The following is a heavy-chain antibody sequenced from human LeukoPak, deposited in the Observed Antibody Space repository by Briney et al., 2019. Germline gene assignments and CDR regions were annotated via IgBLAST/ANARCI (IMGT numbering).Heavy chain of an antibody. CDR1: GFTFSSYS. CDR3: AREKYYYDSSGYSEFDY. CDR2: ISSSSSYI. J-gene: IGHJ4*02. V-gene: IGHV3-21*01. D-gene: IGHD3-22*01. Sequence: GGSLRLSCAASGFTFSSYSMNWVRQAPGKGLEWVSSISSSSSYIYYADSVRGRFTISRDNAKYSPYLQMNSLRAEDTAVYYCAREKYYYDSSGYSEFDYWGQGTLVTVSS.